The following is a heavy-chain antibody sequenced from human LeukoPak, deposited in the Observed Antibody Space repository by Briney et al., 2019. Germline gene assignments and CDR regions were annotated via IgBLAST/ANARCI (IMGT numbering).Heavy chain of an antibody. Sequence: SETLSLACAVYGGSFSGYYWSWIRQPPGKGLEWIGEINHSGSTNYNPSLKSRVTISVDTSKNQFSLKLNSVSAADTAVYYCARSSSTNEAGHYYGMDVWGQGTTVTVSS. CDR1: GGSFSGYY. CDR3: ARSSSTNEAGHYYGMDV. D-gene: IGHD6-13*01. CDR2: INHSGST. V-gene: IGHV4-34*01. J-gene: IGHJ6*02.